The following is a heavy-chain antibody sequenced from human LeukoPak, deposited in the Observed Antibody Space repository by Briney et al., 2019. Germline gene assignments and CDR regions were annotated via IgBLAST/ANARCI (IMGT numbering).Heavy chain of an antibody. CDR2: IKQDGSEK. CDR1: GFTFSTNW. CDR3: ARGDYLAY. D-gene: IGHD4-17*01. V-gene: IGHV3-7*01. Sequence: GGSLRLSCAASGFTFSTNWMNWVRQAPGRGLEWVANIKQDGSEKNYVDSVKGRFTISRDNAKNSLFLQMNSLRAEDTAVYYCARGDYLAYWGQGTLVTVSP. J-gene: IGHJ4*02.